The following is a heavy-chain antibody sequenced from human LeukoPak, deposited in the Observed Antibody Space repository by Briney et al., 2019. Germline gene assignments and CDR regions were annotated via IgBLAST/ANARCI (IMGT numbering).Heavy chain of an antibody. D-gene: IGHD5-18*01. CDR3: AREDTAMVPGTTYYYYYYMDV. V-gene: IGHV3-48*03. CDR1: GFTFSSYE. CDR2: ISSSGSTI. Sequence: PGGSLRLSCAASGFTFSSYEMNWVRQAPGKGLEWVSCISSSGSTIYYADSVKGRFTISRDNAKNSLYLQMNSLRAEDTAVYYCAREDTAMVPGTTYYYYYYMDVWGKGTTVTVSS. J-gene: IGHJ6*03.